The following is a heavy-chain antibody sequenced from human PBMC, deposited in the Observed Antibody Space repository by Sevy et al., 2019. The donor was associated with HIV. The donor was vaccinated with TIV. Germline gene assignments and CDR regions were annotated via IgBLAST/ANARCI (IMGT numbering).Heavy chain of an antibody. V-gene: IGHV3-72*01. D-gene: IGHD3-10*01. CDR1: GFTFSDHY. J-gene: IGHJ4*02. CDR2: TRNKANSYTT. Sequence: GGSLRLSCAASGFTFSDHYMDWVRQAPGKGLEWVGRTRNKANSYTTEYAASVKGRLTISRDDSKNSLYLQMNSLKTEDTAVYYCARGGSGSYYFDYWGQGTLVTVSS. CDR3: ARGGSGSYYFDY.